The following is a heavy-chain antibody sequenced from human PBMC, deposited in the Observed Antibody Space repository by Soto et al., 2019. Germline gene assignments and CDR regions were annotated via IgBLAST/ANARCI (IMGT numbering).Heavy chain of an antibody. CDR1: GFTFSSYG. V-gene: IGHV3-30*18. CDR3: AKDQRYSSSWYPGNSYYYGMDV. D-gene: IGHD6-13*01. Sequence: QVQLVESGGGVVQPGRSLRLSCAASGFTFSSYGMHWVRQAPGKGLEWVAVISYDGRNKYYADSVKGRFTISRDNSKNTLYRQMNSLRAEDTAVYYCAKDQRYSSSWYPGNSYYYGMDVWGQGTTVTVPS. J-gene: IGHJ6*02. CDR2: ISYDGRNK.